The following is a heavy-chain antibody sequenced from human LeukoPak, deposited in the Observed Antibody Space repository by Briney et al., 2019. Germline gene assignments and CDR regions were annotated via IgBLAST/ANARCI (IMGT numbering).Heavy chain of an antibody. CDR2: INPNSGGT. CDR1: GYTFTGYY. Sequence: ASVKVSCKASGYTFTGYYMHWVRQAPGQGLEWMGRINPNSGGTNYAQKFQGRVTMTRDTSTSTAYMELGRLRSDDTAVYYCAGDSSGYYYVAYWGQGTLVTVSS. J-gene: IGHJ4*02. D-gene: IGHD3-22*01. V-gene: IGHV1-2*06. CDR3: AGDSSGYYYVAY.